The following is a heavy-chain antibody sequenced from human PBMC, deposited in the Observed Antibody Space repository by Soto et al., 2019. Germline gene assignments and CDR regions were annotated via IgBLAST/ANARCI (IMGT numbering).Heavy chain of an antibody. D-gene: IGHD3-10*01. CDR1: GFTFSNYW. CDR2: IKLHGDEK. J-gene: IGHJ4*01. V-gene: IGHV3-7*05. CDR3: ARTSRGPEY. Sequence: EVQLVESGGGLVQPGGSLRLSCAASGFTFSNYWMSWVRQAPGTGLEGVANIKLHGDEKNYVGSVKGRFTISRDNAKNSLYLQMDSLRAEDTAVYYCARTSRGPEYWGRGTLVTVS.